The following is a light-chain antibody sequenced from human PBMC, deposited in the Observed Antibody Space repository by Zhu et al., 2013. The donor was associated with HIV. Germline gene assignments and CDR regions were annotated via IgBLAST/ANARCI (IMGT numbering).Light chain of an antibody. J-gene: IGLJ1*01. CDR2: DVT. CDR3: CSYAGTNTFXV. Sequence: QSALAQPASVSGSPGQSITISCTGTSGDIGTYNLVSWYQHHPGKAPKLMIFDVTKRPSGVSNRFSGSKAGNTASLTISGLQAEDEADYYCCSYAGTNTFXVFGTGTKVTVL. CDR1: SGDIGTYNL. V-gene: IGLV2-23*02.